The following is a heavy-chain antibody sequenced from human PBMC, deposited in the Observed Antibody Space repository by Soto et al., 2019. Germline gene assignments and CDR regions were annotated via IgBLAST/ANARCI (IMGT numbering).Heavy chain of an antibody. D-gene: IGHD2-2*01. Sequence: GASVKVSCKASGGTFSSYAISWVRQAPGQGLEWMGGIIPIFGTANYAQKFQGRVTITADESTSTAYMELSSLRSEDTAVYYCAREGRQLPYSNYFDYWGQGTLVTVSS. CDR3: AREGRQLPYSNYFDY. CDR2: IIPIFGTA. J-gene: IGHJ4*02. CDR1: GGTFSSYA. V-gene: IGHV1-69*13.